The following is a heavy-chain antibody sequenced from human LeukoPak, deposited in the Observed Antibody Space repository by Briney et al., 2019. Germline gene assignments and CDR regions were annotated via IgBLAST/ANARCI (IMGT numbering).Heavy chain of an antibody. CDR3: ARVAWESLDY. D-gene: IGHD1-26*01. Sequence: SETLSLTCTVSGGSISSYYWSWLRQPPGKGLEWIGYIYYSGSTNYNPSLKSRVTISVDTSKNQFSLKLSSVTAADTAVYYCARVAWESLDYWGQGTRVTVSS. V-gene: IGHV4-59*01. CDR2: IYYSGST. J-gene: IGHJ4*02. CDR1: GGSISSYY.